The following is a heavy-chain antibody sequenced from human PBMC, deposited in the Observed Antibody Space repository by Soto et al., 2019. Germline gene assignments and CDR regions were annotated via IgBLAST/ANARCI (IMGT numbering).Heavy chain of an antibody. CDR3: ARTKYSAYDWFDP. J-gene: IGHJ5*02. V-gene: IGHV4-59*01. CDR2: IYFSGGS. Sequence: PSETLSLTCTVSGGSITSSYWSWIRQPPGKGLEWIGYIYFSGGSKYNPSLKGRVTISEDTSKNQFSLKLTSVTAADTAMYYCARTKYSAYDWFDPWGQGTLVTVSS. CDR1: GGSITSSY. D-gene: IGHD5-12*01.